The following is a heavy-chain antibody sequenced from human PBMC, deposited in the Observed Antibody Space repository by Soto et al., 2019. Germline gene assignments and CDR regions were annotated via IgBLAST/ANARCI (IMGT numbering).Heavy chain of an antibody. Sequence: EVQLLESGGGLVQPGGSPRLSCAASGFTFSSYAMSWVRQAPGKGLEWVSAISGSGGSTYYADSVKGRFTISRDNSKNTMSVQMSSVRAEVTAVCDWAPRLWFGELYYWGRGTLVTVSS. D-gene: IGHD3-10*01. CDR3: APRLWFGELYY. CDR2: ISGSGGST. CDR1: GFTFSSYA. J-gene: IGHJ4*02. V-gene: IGHV3-23*01.